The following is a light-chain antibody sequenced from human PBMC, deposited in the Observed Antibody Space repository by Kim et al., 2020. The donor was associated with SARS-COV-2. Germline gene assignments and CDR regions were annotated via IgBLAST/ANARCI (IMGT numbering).Light chain of an antibody. Sequence: EIVMTQSPATLSVSPGERATLSCRASQSVTSNLAWYQQRPGQAPRLLIYGASIRATGIPDRFSGSGSGTEFTVTISSLQPEDFALYYCQQYNRWPPYIFGQGTKLEI. CDR1: QSVTSN. CDR2: GAS. V-gene: IGKV3-15*01. J-gene: IGKJ2*01. CDR3: QQYNRWPPYI.